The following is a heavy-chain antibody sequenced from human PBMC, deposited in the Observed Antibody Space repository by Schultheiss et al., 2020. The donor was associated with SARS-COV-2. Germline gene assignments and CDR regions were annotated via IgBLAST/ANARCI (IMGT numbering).Heavy chain of an antibody. D-gene: IGHD3-3*01. CDR1: GFTVSDTS. J-gene: IGHJ6*02. V-gene: IGHV3-66*01. Sequence: GGSLRLSCAASGFTVSDTSMSWVRQAPGKGLEWVSLLYSGGSTYYADSVKGRFTISRDISQNTLYLQMNSLRAEDTAVYYCARDRVNYDFWSGSGRYYYYGMDVWGRGTTVTVAS. CDR3: ARDRVNYDFWSGSGRYYYYGMDV. CDR2: LYSGGST.